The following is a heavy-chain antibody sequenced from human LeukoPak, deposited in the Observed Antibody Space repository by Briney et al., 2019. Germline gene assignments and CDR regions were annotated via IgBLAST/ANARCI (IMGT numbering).Heavy chain of an antibody. CDR2: IIPILGIA. V-gene: IGHV1-69*04. CDR3: ARDHEMGGMDV. J-gene: IGHJ6*02. D-gene: IGHD5-24*01. CDR1: RGTFNSYT. Sequence: GASVKVSCKASRGTFNSYTISWVLQAPGQELEWMGRIIPILGIANYAQKFQGRVTITADKSTSTAYMELSSLRSEDTAVYYCARDHEMGGMDVWGQGTTVTVSS.